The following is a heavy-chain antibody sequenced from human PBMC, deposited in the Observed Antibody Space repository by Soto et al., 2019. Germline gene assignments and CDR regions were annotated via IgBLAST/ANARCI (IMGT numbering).Heavy chain of an antibody. CDR1: GLTFSSYS. CDR3: AKEISSMWFPLDS. J-gene: IGHJ4*02. CDR2: ISSSSSYI. Sequence: GGSLRLSCAASGLTFSSYSMNWVRQAPGKGLEWVSSISSSSSYIYYADSVKGRFTISRDNAKNSLYLQMNSLRAEDTAVYYCAKEISSMWFPLDSWGQGTLVTVSS. D-gene: IGHD3-3*02. V-gene: IGHV3-21*04.